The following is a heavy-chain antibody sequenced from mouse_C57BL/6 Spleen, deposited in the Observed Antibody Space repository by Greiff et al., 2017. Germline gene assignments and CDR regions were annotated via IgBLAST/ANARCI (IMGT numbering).Heavy chain of an antibody. D-gene: IGHD1-1*01. J-gene: IGHJ1*03. Sequence: VQLQQSGAELVKPGASVKISCKASGYAFSSYWMTWVKQRPGKGLEWIGQIYPGDGDTNYNGKFKGKATLTADKSSSTAYMQLSSLTSEDSAVYFCLYYGSSHWYFDVWGTGTTVTVAS. CDR3: LYYGSSHWYFDV. CDR1: GYAFSSYW. CDR2: IYPGDGDT. V-gene: IGHV1-80*01.